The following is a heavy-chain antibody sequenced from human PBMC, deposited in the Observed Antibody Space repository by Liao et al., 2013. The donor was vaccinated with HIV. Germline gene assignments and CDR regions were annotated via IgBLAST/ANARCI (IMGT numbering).Heavy chain of an antibody. CDR3: ARAVTSLTYYYYYMDV. V-gene: IGHV4-34*09. CDR2: INHSGST. CDR1: GGSFSGYY. D-gene: IGHD4-17*01. Sequence: QLQESGSGLVKPSQTLSLTCAVYGGSFSGYYWSWIRQPPGKGLEWIGEINHSGSTNYNPSLKSRVTISVDTSKNQFSLKLSSVTAADTAVYYCARAVTSLTYYYYYMDVWGKGTTVTVSS. J-gene: IGHJ6*03.